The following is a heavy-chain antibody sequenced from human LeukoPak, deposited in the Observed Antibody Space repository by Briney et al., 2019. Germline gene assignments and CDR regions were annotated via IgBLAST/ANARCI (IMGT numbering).Heavy chain of an antibody. Sequence: GESLKISCKGSGYSFTSYWIGWVRQMPGKGLEWMGIIYPGDSDTRYSPSFQGQVTLSADTSINTAFLQWSSLKASDTAMYYCARQGAAGSFDFWGQGTLVIVSS. CDR3: ARQGAAGSFDF. V-gene: IGHV5-51*01. D-gene: IGHD6-13*01. J-gene: IGHJ4*02. CDR1: GYSFTSYW. CDR2: IYPGDSDT.